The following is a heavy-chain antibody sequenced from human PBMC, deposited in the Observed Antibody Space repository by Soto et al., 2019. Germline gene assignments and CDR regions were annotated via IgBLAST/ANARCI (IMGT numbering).Heavy chain of an antibody. J-gene: IGHJ5*01. CDR3: CPSAVGGNES. CDR1: GFTFSSYE. V-gene: IGHV3-48*03. CDR2: ISNLGGTI. D-gene: IGHD3-16*01. Sequence: PGVSLRLSCSASGFTFSSYEINWVRQAPGKGLEWISYISNLGGTIYYAYSVKGRFTISRDNAKNSLYLQMNSLRAEDTAVYYFCPSAVGGNESSGHGPLFTVSS.